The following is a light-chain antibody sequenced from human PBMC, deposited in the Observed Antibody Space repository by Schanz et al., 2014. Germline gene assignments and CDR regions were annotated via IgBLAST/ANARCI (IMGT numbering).Light chain of an antibody. Sequence: QSVLTQPPSASGTPGQRVTISCSGSNSNIGSNAVNWFQQLPGTAPKLLIYSNSQRPSGVPDRFSGSKSGTSASLAIIGLQAEDEADYYCSSYRRTATVAVFGTGTKLTVL. CDR1: NSNIGSNA. J-gene: IGLJ1*01. CDR2: SNS. CDR3: SSYRRTATVAV. V-gene: IGLV1-44*01.